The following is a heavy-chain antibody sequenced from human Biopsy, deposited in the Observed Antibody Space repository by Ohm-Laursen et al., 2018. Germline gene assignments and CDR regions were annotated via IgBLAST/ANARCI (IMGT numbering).Heavy chain of an antibody. CDR1: GDSIARYY. J-gene: IGHJ6*02. Sequence: TLSLTCTVSGDSIARYYWTWIRQSPGKGLVWIACIYYSGRPNYNPSLKGRVVISVDRSRNQFFLKLTSATAADTAIYYCARVDRYNFDHYIMDAWGRGTTVTVSS. V-gene: IGHV4-59*01. CDR2: IYYSGRP. CDR3: ARVDRYNFDHYIMDA. D-gene: IGHD1-20*01.